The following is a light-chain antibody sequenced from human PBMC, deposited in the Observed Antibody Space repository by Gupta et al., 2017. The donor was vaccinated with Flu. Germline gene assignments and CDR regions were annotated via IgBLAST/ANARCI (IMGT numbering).Light chain of an antibody. CDR1: SNAVGEYNY. V-gene: IGLV2-11*01. CDR3: CSYAGSYTLVV. CDR2: DVN. Sequence: QSALTQPRSVSGSPGQPVTVSCTGSSNAVGEYNYVSWYQQYPGNAPKLVIFDVNKRPSGVPDRFSGSKSGTTASLTISGLQAGDEADYYCCSYAGSYTLVVFGGGTRLTVV. J-gene: IGLJ2*01.